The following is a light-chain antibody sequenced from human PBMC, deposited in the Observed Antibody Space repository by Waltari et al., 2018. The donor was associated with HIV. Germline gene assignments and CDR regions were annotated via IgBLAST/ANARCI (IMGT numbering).Light chain of an antibody. CDR1: QSVLYSSNNKNY. CDR3: QQYYSTPYT. Sequence: DIVMTQSPDSLAVSLGERDNINTKSSQSVLYSSNNKNYLAWYQQKPGQPPKLLIYWASTRESGVPDRFSGSGSGTDFTLTISSLQAEDVAVYYCQQYYSTPYTFGQGTKLEIK. CDR2: WAS. V-gene: IGKV4-1*01. J-gene: IGKJ2*01.